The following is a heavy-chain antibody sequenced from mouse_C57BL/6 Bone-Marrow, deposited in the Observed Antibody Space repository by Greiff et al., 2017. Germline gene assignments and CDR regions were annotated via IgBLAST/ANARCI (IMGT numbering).Heavy chain of an antibody. V-gene: IGHV3-6*01. J-gene: IGHJ3*01. Sequence: ESGPGLVKPSQSLSLTCSVTGYSITSGYYWNWIRQFPGNKLEWMGYISYDGSNNYNPSLKNRISITRDTSKNQFFLKLNSVTTEDTATDYGARVDYYGSSPAWFAYWGQGTLVTVSA. D-gene: IGHD1-1*01. CDR2: ISYDGSN. CDR1: GYSITSGYY. CDR3: ARVDYYGSSPAWFAY.